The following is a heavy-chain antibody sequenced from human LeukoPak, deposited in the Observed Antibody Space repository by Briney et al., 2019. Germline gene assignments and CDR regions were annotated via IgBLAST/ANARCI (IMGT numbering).Heavy chain of an antibody. D-gene: IGHD2-15*01. CDR1: GGSFSGYY. Sequence: SETLSLTCAVYGGSFSGYYWSWIRQPPGKGLEWIGEINHSGSTNYNPSLKSRVTISVDTSKNQFSLKLSSVTAADTAVYYCASRNPVPRGDSDYWGQGTLVTVSS. V-gene: IGHV4-34*01. J-gene: IGHJ4*02. CDR3: ASRNPVPRGDSDY. CDR2: INHSGST.